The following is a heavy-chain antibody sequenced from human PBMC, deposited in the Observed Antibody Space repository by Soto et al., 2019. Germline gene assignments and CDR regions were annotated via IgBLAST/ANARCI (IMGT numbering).Heavy chain of an antibody. V-gene: IGHV1-18*01. CDR1: GYTFTDYD. Sequence: QGQLVQSGAEVKKPGASVKVSCKASGYTFTDYDISWVRQAPGQGLEWMGWISVDNGNTKYVESLQGRVTMTTDTSSSTAYLAVRSLRSVDTAVYYFARTSVSNYNWFDPWGQGTLVAVSS. CDR3: ARTSVSNYNWFDP. J-gene: IGHJ5*02. CDR2: ISVDNGNT. D-gene: IGHD4-4*01.